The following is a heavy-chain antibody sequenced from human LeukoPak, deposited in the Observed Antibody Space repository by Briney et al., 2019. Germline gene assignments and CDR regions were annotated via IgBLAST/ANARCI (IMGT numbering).Heavy chain of an antibody. CDR3: ARDPYNGAYSEGYYYYYMDV. Sequence: PGGSLRLSCAASGFTVSSNYMSWVRQAPGKGLEWISSITSSSSYTFYADSVKGRFTISRDNAKNSLYLQMNSLRVEDTAIYYCARDPYNGAYSEGYYYYYMDVWGKGTTVTVSS. V-gene: IGHV3-21*01. D-gene: IGHD1-1*01. J-gene: IGHJ6*03. CDR2: ITSSSSYT. CDR1: GFTVSSNY.